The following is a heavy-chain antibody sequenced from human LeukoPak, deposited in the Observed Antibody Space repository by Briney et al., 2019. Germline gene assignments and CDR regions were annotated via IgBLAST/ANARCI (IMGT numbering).Heavy chain of an antibody. V-gene: IGHV3-74*01. J-gene: IGHJ3*02. Sequence: GGSWGLSAEASEFPSVSSGVHGFAKAPGKGLVWVSRISGDGGSTEYADSVKGRFAISRDNAKNTLYLQMNSLRAEDTAVYYCAARFRDGLDIWGQGTMVTVS. CDR1: EFPSVSSG. CDR2: ISGDGGST. CDR3: AARFRDGLDI.